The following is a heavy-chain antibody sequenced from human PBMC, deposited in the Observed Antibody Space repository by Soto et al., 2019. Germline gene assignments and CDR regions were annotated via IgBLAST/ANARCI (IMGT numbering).Heavy chain of an antibody. J-gene: IGHJ4*02. CDR3: ARPDYYGSGSFDY. D-gene: IGHD3-10*01. V-gene: IGHV4-39*01. CDR2: IYYSGST. Sequence: SETLSLTCTVSGGSISSSSYYWGWIRQPPGKGLEWIGSIYYSGSTYYNPSLKSRVTISVDTSKNQFSLKLSSVTAADTAVYYCARPDYYGSGSFDYWGQGTLVTVSS. CDR1: GGSISSSSYY.